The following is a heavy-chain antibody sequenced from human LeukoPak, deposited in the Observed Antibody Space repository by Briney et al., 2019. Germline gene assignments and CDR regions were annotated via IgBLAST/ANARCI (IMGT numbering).Heavy chain of an antibody. J-gene: IGHJ4*02. CDR1: GFNVSNNY. Sequence: GGSLRLSCAASGFNVSNNYMTWVRQAPGKGLEWVANIKQDGSKKSYVDSVKGRFTISRDNAKDSLYLQMNSLRAEDTAIYYCTRVGYIDEGIDYWGQGTLVTVSS. CDR3: TRVGYIDEGIDY. CDR2: IKQDGSKK. V-gene: IGHV3-7*04. D-gene: IGHD5-24*01.